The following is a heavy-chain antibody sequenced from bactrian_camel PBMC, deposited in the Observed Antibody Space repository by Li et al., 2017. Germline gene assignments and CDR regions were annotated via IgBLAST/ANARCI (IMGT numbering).Heavy chain of an antibody. V-gene: IGHV3S63*01. CDR3: AADPAKSHVCQWWVIAGSVTPSY. D-gene: IGHD2*01. CDR2: IAHDGST. Sequence: HVQQVESGGGSVQAGGSLRLSCELIDYYGIWCMAWFRQAPGKEREAVGTIAHDGSTSVPDSMKGRFLISKDNAKNIMYLQMNSLKPEDTAMYYCAADPAKSHVCQWWVIAGSVTPSYWGQGTQVTVS. J-gene: IGHJ4*01. CDR1: DYYGIWC.